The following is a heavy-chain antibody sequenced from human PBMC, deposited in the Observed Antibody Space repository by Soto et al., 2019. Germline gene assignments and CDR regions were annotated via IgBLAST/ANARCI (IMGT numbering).Heavy chain of an antibody. D-gene: IGHD6-13*01. CDR3: TRVRVGYNSSWYWFDP. Sequence: QVQLVQSGAEVKKPGSSVKVSCKASGYSFSSYYLHWVRQAPGHGLEWMGIINPSAGSTGYAEKFLGRLTMTRDTPTTTVYMVLSSLRSEDTALYYCTRVRVGYNSSWYWFDPWGQGTLVTVSS. J-gene: IGHJ5*02. V-gene: IGHV1-46*01. CDR1: GYSFSSYY. CDR2: INPSAGST.